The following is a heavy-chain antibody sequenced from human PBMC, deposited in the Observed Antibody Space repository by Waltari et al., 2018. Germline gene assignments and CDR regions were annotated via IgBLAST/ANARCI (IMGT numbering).Heavy chain of an antibody. V-gene: IGHV3-7*04. J-gene: IGHJ5*02. D-gene: IGHD6-6*01. CDR2: IKEDGSVT. CDR1: GFTFSDYW. CDR3: ARASSSSSYDA. Sequence: EVQLVESGGGLVQPGGSLRLSFAVSGFTFSDYWMSWVRQAPGKGLEWVANIKEDGSVTNYVDSVKGRFTISRDNARNSLFLQMNSLRDEDTAIYYCARASSSSSYDAWGQGTLVTVSS.